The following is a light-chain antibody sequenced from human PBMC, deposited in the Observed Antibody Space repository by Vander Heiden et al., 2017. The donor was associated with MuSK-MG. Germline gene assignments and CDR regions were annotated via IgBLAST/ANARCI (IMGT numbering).Light chain of an antibody. Sequence: DTQMTQSPSSLSAPVGDRVTITCRASQSISNYLNWYQQKPGKAPKLLIYAASSLQSGVPSRFSGSGSGTDFTLTISSLQPEDFATYYCQQRHSAPYTFGQGTKLEIK. CDR3: QQRHSAPYT. CDR2: AAS. J-gene: IGKJ2*01. CDR1: QSISNY. V-gene: IGKV1-39*01.